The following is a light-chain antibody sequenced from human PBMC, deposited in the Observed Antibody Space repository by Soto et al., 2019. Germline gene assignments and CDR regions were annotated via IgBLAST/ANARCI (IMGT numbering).Light chain of an antibody. CDR3: CSYAGSITNKDV. V-gene: IGLV2-23*01. J-gene: IGLJ1*01. CDR1: SSAVWRCNI. Sequence: QSVATHPASASGSHGQSITISRTGSSSAVWRCNIVSWYQHHPGRSPKLLISEGSKRPTGASTRYSGSKPGSTASLTHSGLQAEDAADYYCCSYAGSITNKDVLGTGPKVTVL. CDR2: EGS.